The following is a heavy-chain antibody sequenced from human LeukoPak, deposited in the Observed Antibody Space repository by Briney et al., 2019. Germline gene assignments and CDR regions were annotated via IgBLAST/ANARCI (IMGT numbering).Heavy chain of an antibody. Sequence: GRSPRLSCAGSGFIFNNYAMHWVRQPPGKGLEWVSGISWNSGSIDYADSVKGRFTISRDNAKNSLYLQMNSLRVEDTAFYYCAKDNRRHYTSGPNPDSLHWGQGALVTVSS. CDR1: GFIFNNYA. CDR2: ISWNSGSI. V-gene: IGHV3-9*01. J-gene: IGHJ4*02. CDR3: AKDNRRHYTSGPNPDSLH. D-gene: IGHD6-19*01.